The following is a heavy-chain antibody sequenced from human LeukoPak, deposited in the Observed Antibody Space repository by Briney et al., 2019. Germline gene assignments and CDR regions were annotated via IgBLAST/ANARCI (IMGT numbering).Heavy chain of an antibody. CDR3: GRHRRGYYHYDY. CDR1: GFTFSSYW. J-gene: IGHJ4*02. Sequence: GGSLRLSCAASGFTFSSYWMHWVRQAPGKGLVWVSRINSDGRSTSYADSVKGRFTISRDNSKNTLHLQMNSLRAEDTAVYYCGRHRRGYYHYDYWGPGTPVTVAS. V-gene: IGHV3-74*01. CDR2: INSDGRST. D-gene: IGHD3-3*01.